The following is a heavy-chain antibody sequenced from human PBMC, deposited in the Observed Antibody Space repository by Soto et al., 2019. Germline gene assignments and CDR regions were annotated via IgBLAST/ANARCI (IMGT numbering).Heavy chain of an antibody. J-gene: IGHJ5*02. V-gene: IGHV4-34*01. CDR3: ARGYILYSSSWYGWFDP. CDR1: GGSFSGYY. D-gene: IGHD6-13*01. Sequence: SETLSLTCAVYGGSFSGYYWSWIRQPPGKGLEWIGEINHSGSTNYNPSLKSRVTISVDTSKNQFSLKLSSVTAADTAVYYCARGYILYSSSWYGWFDPWGQGSLVTVSS. CDR2: INHSGST.